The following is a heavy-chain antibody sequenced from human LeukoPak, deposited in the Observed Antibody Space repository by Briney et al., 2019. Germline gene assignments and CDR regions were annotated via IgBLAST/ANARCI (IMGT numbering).Heavy chain of an antibody. J-gene: IGHJ4*02. D-gene: IGHD3-22*01. CDR3: AKTYYYDSSGSHYFDY. CDR2: ISGSGGRT. V-gene: IGHV3-23*01. CDR1: GFTFSSYA. Sequence: PGXSLRLSCAASGFTFSSYAMSWGRQAPGKGVEWGSVISGSGGRTYYEDSVKGRFTISTDNSKNTLYLQMNSLRAEDTAVYYCAKTYYYDSSGSHYFDYWGQGTLVTVSS.